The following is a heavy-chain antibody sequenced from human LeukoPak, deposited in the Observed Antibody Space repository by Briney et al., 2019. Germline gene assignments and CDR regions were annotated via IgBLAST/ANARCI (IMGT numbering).Heavy chain of an antibody. Sequence: GGSLRLSCVASGFTFSSYVTTWVRQAPGKGLEWVSSIIGNGDSTYYADSVKGRFTISRDNSKNTLYLQMNSLRAEDTAIYYCAKGSKGTYDYWGQGTLVTVSS. CDR2: IIGNGDST. CDR3: AKGSKGTYDY. J-gene: IGHJ4*02. V-gene: IGHV3-23*01. CDR1: GFTFSSYV.